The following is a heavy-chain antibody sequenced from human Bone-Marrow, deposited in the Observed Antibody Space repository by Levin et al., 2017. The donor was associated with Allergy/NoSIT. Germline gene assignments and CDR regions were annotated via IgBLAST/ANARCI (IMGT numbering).Heavy chain of an antibody. J-gene: IGHJ1*01. V-gene: IGHV3-48*04. CDR3: ARGVYFGDLFSTEHFQY. Sequence: SCAASGFTFGSYSMHWVRQAPGKGLEWVSYISSSSTTMYYADSVKGRFTISRDNAKNSLFLQMNSLRAEDTALYYCARGVYFGDLFSTEHFQYWGRGTLLSVSS. CDR1: GFTFGSYS. D-gene: IGHD3-10*01. CDR2: ISSSSTTM.